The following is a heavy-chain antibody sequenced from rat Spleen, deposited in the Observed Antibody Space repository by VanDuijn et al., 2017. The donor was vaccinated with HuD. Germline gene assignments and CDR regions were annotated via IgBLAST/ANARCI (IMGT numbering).Heavy chain of an antibody. D-gene: IGHD1-2*01. CDR3: ARQSSSIPYYWYFDF. V-gene: IGHV5-25*01. J-gene: IGHJ1*01. Sequence: EVQLVESGGGLVQPGRSMKLSCAASGFTFSNYDMAWVRQAPTKGLEWVASISYDGSSTYYRDSVKGRFTISRDNAKSTLYLQMDSLRSEDTATYYCARQSSSIPYYWYFDFWGPGTMVTVSS. CDR2: ISYDGSST. CDR1: GFTFSNYD.